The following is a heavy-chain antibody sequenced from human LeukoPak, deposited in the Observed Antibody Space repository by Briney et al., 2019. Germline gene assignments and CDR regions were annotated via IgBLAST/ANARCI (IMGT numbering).Heavy chain of an antibody. V-gene: IGHV3-23*01. D-gene: IGHD4-17*01. Sequence: GGSLRLSCAASGFSFSSHAMSWVRQAPGKGLEWVAAISGSGGSTYHADSVRGRFTVSRDNSKSTLYLQMNSLRAEDTAIYYCAKGGETTVTIYYYYGMDVWGQGTTVTVSS. CDR2: ISGSGGST. CDR1: GFSFSSHA. J-gene: IGHJ6*02. CDR3: AKGGETTVTIYYYYGMDV.